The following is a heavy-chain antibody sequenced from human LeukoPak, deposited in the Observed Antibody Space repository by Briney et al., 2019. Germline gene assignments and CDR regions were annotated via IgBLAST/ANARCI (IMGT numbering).Heavy chain of an antibody. D-gene: IGHD3-10*01. CDR1: GYSFTSYW. CDR2: INPGNSDT. Sequence: GESLKISCKASGYSFTSYWIVWARQTPGKGLEWMGFINPGNSDTRYSPSFQGQVTISADKSISTAYLQWSSLKASDTAMYYCARQLTMIRGYGMDVWGQGTTVTASS. V-gene: IGHV5-51*01. J-gene: IGHJ6*02. CDR3: ARQLTMIRGYGMDV.